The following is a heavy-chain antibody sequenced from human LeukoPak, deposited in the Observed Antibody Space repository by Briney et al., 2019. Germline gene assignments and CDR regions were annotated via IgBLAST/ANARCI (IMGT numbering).Heavy chain of an antibody. CDR2: IYYSGST. CDR3: ASHLRYCSGGSCYAHFQH. CDR1: GGSISSYY. J-gene: IGHJ1*01. Sequence: SETLSLTCTVSGGSISSYYWSWIRQPPGKGLEWIGYIYYSGSTNYNPSLKSRVTVSVDTSKNQFSLKLSSVTAADTAVYYCASHLRYCSGGSCYAHFQHWGQGTLVTASS. D-gene: IGHD2-15*01. V-gene: IGHV4-59*01.